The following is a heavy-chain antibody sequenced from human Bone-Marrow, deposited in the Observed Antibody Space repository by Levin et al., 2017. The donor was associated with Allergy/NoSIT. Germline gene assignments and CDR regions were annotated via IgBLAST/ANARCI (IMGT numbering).Heavy chain of an antibody. CDR3: SRGGND. CDR1: GGSISTGTYY. Sequence: SETLSLTCTVSGGSISTGTYYWSWIRQHPGRGLEWIGYISYSGSTFYNPSLQRRLTISVDTSKNQLLLKLTSVTAADTAVYYCSRGGNDWGQGTLVTVSS. J-gene: IGHJ4*02. V-gene: IGHV4-31*03. CDR2: ISYSGST. D-gene: IGHD5-12*01.